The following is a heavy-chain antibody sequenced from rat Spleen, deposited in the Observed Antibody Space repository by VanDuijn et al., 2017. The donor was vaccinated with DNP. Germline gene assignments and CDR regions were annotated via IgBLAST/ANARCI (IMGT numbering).Heavy chain of an antibody. V-gene: IGHV2-6*01. D-gene: IGHD1-4*01. CDR3: SRDRDSTGIRTWYFDF. J-gene: IGHJ1*01. Sequence: QVQLKESGPGLVQPSQTLSLTCTVSGFSLSSYSVGWVRQPPGKGLEWIAAISNSGITYYNSVFKSRLSISRDTSKSQVFLKMNSLQTEDTAIYFCSRDRDSTGIRTWYFDFWGPGTMVTVSS. CDR1: GFSLSSYS. CDR2: ISNSGIT.